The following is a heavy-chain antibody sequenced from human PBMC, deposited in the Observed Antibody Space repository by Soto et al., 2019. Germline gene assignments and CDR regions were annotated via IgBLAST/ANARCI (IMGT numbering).Heavy chain of an antibody. CDR3: ARGAPLSIAAFNWFDP. Sequence: PSETLSLTCAVYGGSFSGYYWSWIRQPPGKGLEWIGEINHSGSTNYNPSLESRVTISVDTSKNQFSLKLSSVTAADTAVYYCARGAPLSIAAFNWFDPWGQGTRVTVSS. V-gene: IGHV4-34*01. J-gene: IGHJ5*02. D-gene: IGHD6-6*01. CDR1: GGSFSGYY. CDR2: INHSGST.